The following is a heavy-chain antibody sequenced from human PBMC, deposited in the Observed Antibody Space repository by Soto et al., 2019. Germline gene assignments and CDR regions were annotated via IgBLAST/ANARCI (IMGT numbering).Heavy chain of an antibody. Sequence: GASVKVTCKASGLTINSSAVQWVQQAKGQRLEWIGWIVVGSGNTNYAQKFQERVTITRDMSTSTAYMELSSLRSEDTAVYYCAASWMGSNSSGWSGTDYWGQGTPVTVSS. CDR2: IVVGSGNT. CDR3: AASWMGSNSSGWSGTDY. V-gene: IGHV1-58*01. J-gene: IGHJ4*02. D-gene: IGHD6-19*01. CDR1: GLTINSSA.